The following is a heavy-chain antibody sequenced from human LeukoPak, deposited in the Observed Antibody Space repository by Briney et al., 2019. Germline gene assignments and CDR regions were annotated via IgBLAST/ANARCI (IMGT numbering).Heavy chain of an antibody. J-gene: IGHJ1*01. D-gene: IGHD6-19*01. CDR2: ISYDGSNK. CDR1: GFTFSSYA. V-gene: IGHV3-30-3*01. CDR3: ARDLSYSSGPGQT. Sequence: PGGSLRLSCAASGFTFSSYAMHWVRQAPGKGLEWVAVISYDGSNKYYADSVKGRFTISRDNSKNTLYLQMNSLRAEDTAVYYCARDLSYSSGPGQTGGQGTLVTVSS.